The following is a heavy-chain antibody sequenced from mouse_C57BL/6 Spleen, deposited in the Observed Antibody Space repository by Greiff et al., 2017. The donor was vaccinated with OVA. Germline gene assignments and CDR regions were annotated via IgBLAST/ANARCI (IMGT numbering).Heavy chain of an antibody. CDR3: AGAPGSTAYWYFDV. CDR2: INPSSGYT. J-gene: IGHJ1*03. D-gene: IGHD1-2*01. Sequence: VQLVESGAELARPGASVKMSCKASGYTFTSYTMHWVKQRPGQGLEWIGYINPSSGYTKYNQKFKDKATLTADKSSSTAYMQLSSLTSEDSAVYYCAGAPGSTAYWYFDVWGTGTTVTVSS. CDR1: GYTFTSYT. V-gene: IGHV1-4*01.